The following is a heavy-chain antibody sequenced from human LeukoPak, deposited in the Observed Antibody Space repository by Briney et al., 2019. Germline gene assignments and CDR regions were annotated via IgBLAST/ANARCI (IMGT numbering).Heavy chain of an antibody. V-gene: IGHV1-69*13. CDR2: IIPIFGTA. J-gene: IGHJ4*02. D-gene: IGHD6-13*01. CDR1: GGTFSSYA. Sequence: GASVKVSCKASGGTFSSYAISWVRQAPGQGLEWMGGIIPIFGTANYAQKFQGRVTITADESTSTAYMELSSLRSEDTAVYYCAKDHYSSSWYWELSYFDYWGQGTLVTVSS. CDR3: AKDHYSSSWYWELSYFDY.